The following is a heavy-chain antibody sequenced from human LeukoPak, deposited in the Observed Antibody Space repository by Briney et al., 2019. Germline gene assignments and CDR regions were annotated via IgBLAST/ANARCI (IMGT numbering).Heavy chain of an antibody. CDR2: ISSSSSTI. Sequence: GGSLRLSCAASGFTFSSYSMNWVRQAPGKGLEWVSYISSSSSTIYYADSVKGRFTISRDNAKNSLYLQMNSLRAEDTAVYYCARDPPGYYGYYYYMDVWGKGTTVTVSS. J-gene: IGHJ6*03. CDR1: GFTFSSYS. CDR3: ARDPPGYYGYYYYMDV. D-gene: IGHD3-3*01. V-gene: IGHV3-48*04.